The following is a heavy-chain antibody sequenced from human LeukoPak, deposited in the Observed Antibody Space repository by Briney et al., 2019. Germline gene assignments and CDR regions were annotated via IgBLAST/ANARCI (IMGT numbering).Heavy chain of an antibody. Sequence: GGALRLSCAASGVTFDDYGMSWGREAPGKGLGWVSGINWNGGSTGYADSVKGGFTISRDNAKNSLYLQMNSLRAEDTALYHCARVCSSTSCYRAMDVWGTGTTVTVSS. CDR1: GVTFDDYG. CDR3: ARVCSSTSCYRAMDV. J-gene: IGHJ6*03. V-gene: IGHV3-20*01. D-gene: IGHD2-2*02. CDR2: INWNGGST.